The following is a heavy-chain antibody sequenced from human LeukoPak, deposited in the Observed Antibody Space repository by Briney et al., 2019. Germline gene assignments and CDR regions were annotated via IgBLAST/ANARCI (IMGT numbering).Heavy chain of an antibody. V-gene: IGHV1-18*01. Sequence: ASVKVSCKTSGYIFSGHGFTWVRQAPGQGLEWMGWISAYNGNTNYAQKLQGRVTMTTDTSTSTAYMELRSLRSDDTAVYYCARTPWLLAGGMDVWGQGTTVTVSS. CDR1: GYIFSGHG. CDR3: ARTPWLLAGGMDV. CDR2: ISAYNGNT. J-gene: IGHJ6*02. D-gene: IGHD3-9*01.